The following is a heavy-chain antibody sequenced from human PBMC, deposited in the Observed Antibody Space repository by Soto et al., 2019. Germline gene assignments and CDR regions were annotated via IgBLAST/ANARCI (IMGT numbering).Heavy chain of an antibody. D-gene: IGHD3-3*01. CDR1: GGTFGIYA. V-gene: IGHV1-69*13. Sequence: ASVKVSCKASGGTFGIYARSWVRQAPGQGLEWMGGIIPIFGTANYAQKFQGRVTITADESTSTAYMELSSLRSEDTAVYYCARPNYDFWSGSSYYYYYGMDVWGQGTTVTVSS. J-gene: IGHJ6*02. CDR3: ARPNYDFWSGSSYYYYYGMDV. CDR2: IIPIFGTA.